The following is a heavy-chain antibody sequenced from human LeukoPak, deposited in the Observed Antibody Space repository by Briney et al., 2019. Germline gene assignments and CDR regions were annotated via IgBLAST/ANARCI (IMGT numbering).Heavy chain of an antibody. Sequence: SVKVSCKASGGTFSSYAISWVRQAPGQGLEWMGGIIPIFGTANYAQKLQGRVTMTTDTSTSTAYMELRSLRSDDTAVYYCARNYYGSGSSRYNWFDPWGQGTLVTVSS. V-gene: IGHV1-69*05. D-gene: IGHD3-10*01. CDR3: ARNYYGSGSSRYNWFDP. CDR2: IIPIFGTA. CDR1: GGTFSSYA. J-gene: IGHJ5*02.